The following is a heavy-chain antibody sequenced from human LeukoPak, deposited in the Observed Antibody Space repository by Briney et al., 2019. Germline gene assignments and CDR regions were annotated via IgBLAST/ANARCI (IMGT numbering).Heavy chain of an antibody. CDR1: GGSISSYY. CDR2: TYTSGST. J-gene: IGHJ4*02. CDR3: ARFICSTSCFVY. D-gene: IGHD2-15*01. Sequence: PSETLSLTCTGTGGSISSYYWSWIRQPPGQGLEWIGNTYTSGSTNYIPSLRSRVTMSVDTSKNQISLKLSSVTAADTAVYYCARFICSTSCFVYWGEGTLVSVSS. V-gene: IGHV4-4*09.